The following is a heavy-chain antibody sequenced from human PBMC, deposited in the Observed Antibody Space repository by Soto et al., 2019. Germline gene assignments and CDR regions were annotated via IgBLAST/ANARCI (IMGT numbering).Heavy chain of an antibody. J-gene: IGHJ6*03. CDR1: GYTFSSYG. D-gene: IGHD2-15*01. CDR3: ARFNQGVNRITIGNHGYNDLDV. V-gene: IGHV1-18*01. CDR2: ISVDNGNT. Sequence: QVQLVQSGPEVKKPGASVKVSCKASGYTFSSYGISWVRQAPGQGFEWMAWISVDNGNTNFAQRFQGRVTMTTDTGASTAYTELGSRRPDHTALYYCARFNQGVNRITIGNHGYNDLDVWGEGTGVTVSS.